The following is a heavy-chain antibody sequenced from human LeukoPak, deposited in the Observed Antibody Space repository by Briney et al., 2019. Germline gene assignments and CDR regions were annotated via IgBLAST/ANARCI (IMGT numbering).Heavy chain of an antibody. Sequence: GGSQRLSCAASGFTFSSYSMNWVRQAPGKGLEWVSSISSSSSYIYYADSVKGRFTISRDNAKNSLYLQMNSLRAEDTAVYYCASDVGYDYVWGSYPLGYWGQGTLVTVSS. CDR1: GFTFSSYS. CDR3: ASDVGYDYVWGSYPLGY. D-gene: IGHD3-16*02. J-gene: IGHJ4*02. CDR2: ISSSSSYI. V-gene: IGHV3-21*01.